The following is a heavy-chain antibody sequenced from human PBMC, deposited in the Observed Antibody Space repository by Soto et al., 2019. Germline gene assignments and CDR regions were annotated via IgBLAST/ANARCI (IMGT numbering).Heavy chain of an antibody. D-gene: IGHD6-13*01. J-gene: IGHJ4*02. V-gene: IGHV4-39*01. CDR2: IYYSGST. Sequence: QLQLQESGPGLVKPSETLSLTCSVSGGSISSSTYYWDWIRQPPGKGLEWIGSIYYSGSTFHTPSRKSRVTLSLDTSKNQVSLKVRSGTAADTAVYSFARRGSSGRYFYSWGQGTLVTVSS. CDR3: ARRGSSGRYFYS. CDR1: GGSISSSTYY.